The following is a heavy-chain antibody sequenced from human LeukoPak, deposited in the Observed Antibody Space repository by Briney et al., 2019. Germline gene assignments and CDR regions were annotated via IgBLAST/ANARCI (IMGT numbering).Heavy chain of an antibody. Sequence: ASVKVSCKASGGTFSNYAISWVRQAPGQGLEWMGGIIPIFGTGNYAQKFQGRVTITADESTSTAYMELSSLRSEDTAVYYCARSGFAERIYYYYYMDVWGKGTTVTVSS. J-gene: IGHJ6*03. CDR2: IIPIFGTG. V-gene: IGHV1-69*01. D-gene: IGHD2/OR15-2a*01. CDR1: GGTFSNYA. CDR3: ARSGFAERIYYYYYMDV.